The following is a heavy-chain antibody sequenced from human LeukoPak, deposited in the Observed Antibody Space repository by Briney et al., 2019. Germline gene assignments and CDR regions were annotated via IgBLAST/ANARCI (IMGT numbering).Heavy chain of an antibody. J-gene: IGHJ6*03. CDR3: ARVVKGSGSYPTPFYYDYMDV. CDR1: GYTFTGYY. D-gene: IGHD3-10*01. V-gene: IGHV1-2*02. Sequence: GASVKLSCTASGYTFTGYYMHWVRQAPGQGLEWMGWINPNSGGTNYAQKFQGRVTMTRDTSISTAYMELSRLRSDDTAVYYCARVVKGSGSYPTPFYYDYMDVWGKGTTVTISS. CDR2: INPNSGGT.